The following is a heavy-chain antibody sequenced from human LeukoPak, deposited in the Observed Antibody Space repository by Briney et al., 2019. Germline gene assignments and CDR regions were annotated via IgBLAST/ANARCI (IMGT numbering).Heavy chain of an antibody. CDR1: GYTFTSYY. V-gene: IGHV1-46*01. Sequence: ASVKVSCKASGYTFTSYYMHWVRQAPGQGLEWMGIINPSGGSTNYAQNFQGRVSMTRDTSTTTAYMELRSLRSDDTAVYFCARDRAVAGFHLEAYWGQGTLVTVSS. J-gene: IGHJ4*02. CDR3: ARDRAVAGFHLEAY. CDR2: INPSGGST. D-gene: IGHD6-19*01.